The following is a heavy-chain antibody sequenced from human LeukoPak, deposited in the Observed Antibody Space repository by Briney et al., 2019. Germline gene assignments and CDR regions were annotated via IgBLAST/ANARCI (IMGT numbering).Heavy chain of an antibody. V-gene: IGHV3-20*04. J-gene: IGHJ4*02. Sequence: GGSLRLSCAASGFTFDDYGMSWVRQAPGKGLEWVSGINWNGGSTGYADSVKGRFTISRDNAKNSLYLQMNSLRAEDTTLYYCARDLTFDDFWSGYPHYFDYWGQGTLVTVSS. D-gene: IGHD3-3*01. CDR2: INWNGGST. CDR3: ARDLTFDDFWSGYPHYFDY. CDR1: GFTFDDYG.